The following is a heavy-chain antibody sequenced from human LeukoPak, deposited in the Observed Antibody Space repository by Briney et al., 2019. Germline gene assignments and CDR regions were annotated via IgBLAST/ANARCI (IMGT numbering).Heavy chain of an antibody. V-gene: IGHV3-23*01. J-gene: IGHJ4*02. Sequence: PGRSLRLSCEASGFTFSSYAMNWVRQAPGKGLEWVSAISGRGGSTYYADSVKGRFTISRANSKNTLYLQMNSLRAEDTAVYYCAKDAAAAGYFDYWGQGTLVTVSS. CDR3: AKDAAAAGYFDY. CDR1: GFTFSSYA. CDR2: ISGRGGST. D-gene: IGHD6-13*01.